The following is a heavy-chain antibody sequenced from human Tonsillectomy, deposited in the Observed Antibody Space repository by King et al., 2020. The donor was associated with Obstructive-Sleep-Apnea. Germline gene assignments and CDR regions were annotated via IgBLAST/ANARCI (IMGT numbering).Heavy chain of an antibody. J-gene: IGHJ4*02. CDR2: ISDSGENT. CDR3: AKDRAAVAGGIDY. D-gene: IGHD6-19*01. Sequence: EVQLVESGGGLVQPGGSLRLSCAASGFTFSSYAMTWVRQAPGKGLEWVSTISDSGENTYYAGSVKGRLTVSRDNSKNTLHLQMKSLRTEDTAIYYCAKDRAAVAGGIDYWGQGTVVTVSS. V-gene: IGHV3-23*04. CDR1: GFTFSSYA.